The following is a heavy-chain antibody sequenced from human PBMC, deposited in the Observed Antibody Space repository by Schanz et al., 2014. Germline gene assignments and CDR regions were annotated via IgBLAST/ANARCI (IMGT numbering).Heavy chain of an antibody. D-gene: IGHD3-22*01. Sequence: EVQLVESGGGLVQPGGSLRLSCAASGFTFSSYAMSWVRQAPGKGLEWISYITGTGTVMYADSVKGRFTISRDNGKNSLSLQMNSLRVEDSAIYYCAKDISDTSGKDDYWGQGTLVTVSS. J-gene: IGHJ4*02. CDR3: AKDISDTSGKDDY. V-gene: IGHV3-48*01. CDR1: GFTFSSYA. CDR2: ITGTGTV.